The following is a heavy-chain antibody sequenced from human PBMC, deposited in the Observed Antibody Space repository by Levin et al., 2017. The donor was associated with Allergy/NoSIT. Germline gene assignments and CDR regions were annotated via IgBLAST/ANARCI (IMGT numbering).Heavy chain of an antibody. CDR2: VSAGVLIT. Sequence: LSLTCAASGFTFSNSAMTWVRPAPGKGLEWVSTVSAGVLITYYADSVKGRFTISRDNSKNTLYLQMNSLSADDTAVYYCAKESYTSSRVDYWGQGTLVTVSS. CDR3: AKESYTSSRVDY. V-gene: IGHV3-23*01. CDR1: GFTFSNSA. D-gene: IGHD6-13*01. J-gene: IGHJ4*02.